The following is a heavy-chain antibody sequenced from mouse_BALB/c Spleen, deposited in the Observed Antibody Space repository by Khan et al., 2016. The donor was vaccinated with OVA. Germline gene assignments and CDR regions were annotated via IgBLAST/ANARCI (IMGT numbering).Heavy chain of an antibody. Sequence: EVQLQESGPGLVKPSQSLSLTCTVTGYSITSDYAWNWIRQFPGNKLEWMGYISSTGGTSYNPSLKSRISITRDTSKNQFFLQLKSVTTEYTATYYCARSLYYSYGYALDCWGRGTLVTVSS. CDR1: GYSITSDYA. CDR3: ARSLYYSYGYALDC. J-gene: IGHJ4*01. D-gene: IGHD2-14*01. V-gene: IGHV3-2*02. CDR2: ISSTGGT.